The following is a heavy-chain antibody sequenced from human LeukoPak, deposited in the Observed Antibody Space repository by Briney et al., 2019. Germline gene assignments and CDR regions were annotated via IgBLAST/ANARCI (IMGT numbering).Heavy chain of an antibody. J-gene: IGHJ3*02. CDR2: IYSGGST. Sequence: PGGSLRLSCAASGFTVSSNYMSWVRQAPGKGLEWVSVIYSGGSTYYADSVKGRFTISRDNSKNTLYLQMNSLRAEDTAVYYCARVGKMATPYAFDIWGQGTMVTVSS. V-gene: IGHV3-66*01. D-gene: IGHD5-12*01. CDR3: ARVGKMATPYAFDI. CDR1: GFTVSSNY.